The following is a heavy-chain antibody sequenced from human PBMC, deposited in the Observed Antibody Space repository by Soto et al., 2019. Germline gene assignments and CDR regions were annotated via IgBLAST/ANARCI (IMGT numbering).Heavy chain of an antibody. CDR2: INPSGGST. CDR1: GYTFTSDY. D-gene: IGHD3-10*01. Sequence: ASVKVSCKASGYTFTSDYGHWGRQEKRQGLEWMGIINPSGGSTSYAQKFQGRVTMTRDTSTSTVYMELSSLRSEDTAVYYCARDALMHYYGSGSYSFDYWGQGTLVTVSS. CDR3: ARDALMHYYGSGSYSFDY. V-gene: IGHV1-46*03. J-gene: IGHJ4*02.